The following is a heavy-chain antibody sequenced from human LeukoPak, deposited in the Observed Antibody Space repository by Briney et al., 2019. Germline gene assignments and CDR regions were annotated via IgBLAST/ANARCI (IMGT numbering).Heavy chain of an antibody. CDR1: GFTFSSYE. J-gene: IGHJ4*02. CDR2: ISSSGSTI. V-gene: IGHV3-48*03. Sequence: PGGSLRLSCAASGFTFSSYEMNWVRQAPGKGLEWVSYISSSGSTIYYADSVKGRFTISRDNAKNSLYLQMNSLRAEDTAVYYCARSILTGYNNYWGQGTLVTVSS. D-gene: IGHD3-9*01. CDR3: ARSILTGYNNY.